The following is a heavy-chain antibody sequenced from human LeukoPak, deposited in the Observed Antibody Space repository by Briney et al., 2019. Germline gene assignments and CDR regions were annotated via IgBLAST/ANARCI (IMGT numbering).Heavy chain of an antibody. CDR1: GFIFSSYA. D-gene: IGHD3-22*01. J-gene: IGHJ4*02. Sequence: QPGASLRLSCAASGFIFSSYAMSWVRQAPGKGLEWVSAISGSGGSTYYADSVKGRFTISRDNSKNTLYLQMNSLRAEDTAVYYCAINYYDSSGYKDYWGQGTLVTVSS. CDR2: ISGSGGST. CDR3: AINYYDSSGYKDY. V-gene: IGHV3-23*01.